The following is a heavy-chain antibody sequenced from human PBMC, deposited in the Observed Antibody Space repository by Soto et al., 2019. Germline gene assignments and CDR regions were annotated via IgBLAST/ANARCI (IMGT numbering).Heavy chain of an antibody. J-gene: IGHJ4*02. CDR2: ITNGGANT. D-gene: IGHD6-25*01. V-gene: IGHV3-23*01. Sequence: GGSLRLSCAGSGFSFSRYAMSWIRQTPETGLEWVAAITNGGANTYSADSVKGRFTISRDNSKNTVYLQMNSLRAEDTAVYFCAKGSASGSPYYFDFGGQGTLVTVSS. CDR3: AKGSASGSPYYFDF. CDR1: GFSFSRYA.